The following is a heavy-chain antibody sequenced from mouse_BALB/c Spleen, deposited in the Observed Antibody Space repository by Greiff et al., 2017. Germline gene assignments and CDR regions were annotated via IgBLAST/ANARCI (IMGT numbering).Heavy chain of an antibody. D-gene: IGHD2-2*01. J-gene: IGHJ3*01. Sequence: EVKLVESGGGLVQPGGSRKLSCAASGFTFSSFGMNWVRQDQEKGLEWVAYISSGSSTIYYADTVKGRFTISRDNPKNTLFLQMTSLRSEYTAMFYCARSYGYDGWFAYWGQGTLVTVSA. CDR3: ARSYGYDGWFAY. CDR2: ISSGSSTI. CDR1: GFTFSSFG. V-gene: IGHV5-17*02.